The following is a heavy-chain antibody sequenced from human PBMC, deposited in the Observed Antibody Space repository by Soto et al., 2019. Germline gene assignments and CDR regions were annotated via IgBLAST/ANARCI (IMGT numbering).Heavy chain of an antibody. D-gene: IGHD3-22*01. CDR3: ARRDYYDSSGYYGVDYYYGMDV. J-gene: IGHJ6*02. V-gene: IGHV3-11*01. CDR2: ISSSGSTI. Sequence: PGGSLRLSCAASGFTFSDYYMSWIRQAPGKGLEWVSYISSSGSTIYYADSVKGRFTISRDNAKNSLYLQMNSLRAEDTAVYYCARRDYYDSSGYYGVDYYYGMDVWGQGTTVTVSS. CDR1: GFTFSDYY.